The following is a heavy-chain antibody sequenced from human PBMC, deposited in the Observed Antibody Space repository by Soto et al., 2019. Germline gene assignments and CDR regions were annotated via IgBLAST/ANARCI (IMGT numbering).Heavy chain of an antibody. CDR1: GYTFTTYG. Sequence: QVQLEQSGAEVKKPGDSMKVSCKASGYTFTTYGISWVRQAPGQGLEWMGWINGYNGNTDYPQKLQGRVTMTTDTSTSTAYMALRSLRSDATAVYYCAREGSAPYYYSGMDVWGQGTTVTVSS. J-gene: IGHJ6*02. V-gene: IGHV1-18*01. CDR3: AREGSAPYYYSGMDV. CDR2: INGYNGNT. D-gene: IGHD6-19*01.